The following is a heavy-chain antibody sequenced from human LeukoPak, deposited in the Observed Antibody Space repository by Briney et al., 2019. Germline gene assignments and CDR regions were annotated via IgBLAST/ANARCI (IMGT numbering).Heavy chain of an antibody. J-gene: IGHJ4*02. V-gene: IGHV3-7*03. D-gene: IGHD3-10*01. Sequence: PGGSLRLSCAASGFTFSSYWMSWVRQAPGKGLEWVANIKQDGSEKYYVDSVKGRFTISRDSSKNTVYLQMNSLRVEDTAIYYCAKGSDGYYGSGSGSCWGQGTLVTVSS. CDR3: AKGSDGYYGSGSGSC. CDR1: GFTFSSYW. CDR2: IKQDGSEK.